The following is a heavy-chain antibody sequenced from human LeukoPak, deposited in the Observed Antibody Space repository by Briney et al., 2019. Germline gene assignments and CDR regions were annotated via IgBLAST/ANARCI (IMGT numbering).Heavy chain of an antibody. CDR2: IHPSGST. J-gene: IGHJ4*02. D-gene: IGHD2-15*01. V-gene: IGHV4-61*02. CDR1: GDSSISGTYY. Sequence: SETLSLTCTVSGDSSISGTYYWSWIRQPAGKGLEWIGRIHPSGSTNYNPSLKSRVTISVDTSKNQFSLNLGSVTAADTAVYYCARAVVWLPFDYWGQGTLVTVSS. CDR3: ARAVVWLPFDY.